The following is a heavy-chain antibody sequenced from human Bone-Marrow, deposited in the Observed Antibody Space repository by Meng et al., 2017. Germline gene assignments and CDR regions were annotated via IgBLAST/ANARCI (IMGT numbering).Heavy chain of an antibody. Sequence: SVKVSCKASGGTFSSYAISWVRQAPGQGLEWMGGIIPIFGTANYAQKFQGRVTITADESTSTAYMELSSLRSEDTAVYYCARDSRRRHVFRPNTPLVPDYFDYWGQGTLVTVSS. CDR1: GGTFSSYA. D-gene: IGHD6-13*01. CDR3: ARDSRRRHVFRPNTPLVPDYFDY. V-gene: IGHV1-69*13. J-gene: IGHJ4*02. CDR2: IIPIFGTA.